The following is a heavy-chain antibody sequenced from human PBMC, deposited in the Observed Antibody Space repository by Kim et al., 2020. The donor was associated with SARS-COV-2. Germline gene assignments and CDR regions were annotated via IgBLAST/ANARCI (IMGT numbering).Heavy chain of an antibody. D-gene: IGHD3-22*01. Sequence: SETLSLTCTVSGGSISSGGYYWSWIRQHPGKGLEWIGYIYYSGSTYYNPSLKSRVTISVDTSKNQFSLKLSSVTAADTAVYYCARDSARYYYDSSGNSGIFDYWGQGTLVTVSS. CDR2: IYYSGST. J-gene: IGHJ4*02. CDR3: ARDSARYYYDSSGNSGIFDY. V-gene: IGHV4-31*03. CDR1: GGSISSGGYY.